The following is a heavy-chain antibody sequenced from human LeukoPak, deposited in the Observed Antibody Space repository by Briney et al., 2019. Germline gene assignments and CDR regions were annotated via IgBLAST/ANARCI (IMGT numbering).Heavy chain of an antibody. CDR3: ATLYCGGDCYSDWYDP. CDR2: IYYSGST. D-gene: IGHD2-21*02. J-gene: IGHJ5*02. V-gene: IGHV4-39*01. CDR1: GGSISSSSYY. Sequence: SETLSLTCTVSGGSISSSSYYWGRIREPPGKGLDWFGSIYYSGSTYCNPSLKSPFTRSLATSQNKLYLKLRSVTAAYSAVYYCATLYCGGDCYSDWYDPWGQGTLVTVSS.